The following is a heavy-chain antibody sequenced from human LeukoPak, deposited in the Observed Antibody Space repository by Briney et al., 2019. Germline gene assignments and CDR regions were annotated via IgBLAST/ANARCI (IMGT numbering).Heavy chain of an antibody. J-gene: IGHJ6*02. CDR1: GFTFSDYY. D-gene: IGHD3-9*01. CDR3: ATESARYDMAYGMDV. V-gene: IGHV3-11*01. Sequence: PGGSLRLSCAASGFTFSDYYMSWIRQAPGKGLEWVSYISSSGSTIYYADSVKGRFTISRDNAKNSLYLQMNSLRTEDTAVYYCATESARYDMAYGMDVWGQGTTVTVSS. CDR2: ISSSGSTI.